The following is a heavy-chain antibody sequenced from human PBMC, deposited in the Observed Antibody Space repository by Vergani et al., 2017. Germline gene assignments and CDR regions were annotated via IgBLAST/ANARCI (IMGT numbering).Heavy chain of an antibody. D-gene: IGHD3-16*01. CDR3: ARQFWVSQGVGAFET. J-gene: IGHJ3*02. CDR1: GYSISRGYY. V-gene: IGHV4-38-2*02. CDR2: VFHSGSA. Sequence: QVQLQESGPGLVKPSETLSLTCSVSGYSISRGYYWGWRRQPPGKGLEWIATVFHSGSAYYNPSLRRRVTIAVETSKNQFSLRLTTLTAADTAVYYCARQFWVSQGVGAFETWGRGTEVSVSS.